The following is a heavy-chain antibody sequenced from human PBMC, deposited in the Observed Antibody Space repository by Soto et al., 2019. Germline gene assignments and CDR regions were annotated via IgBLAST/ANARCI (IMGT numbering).Heavy chain of an antibody. CDR2: IYYSGST. CDR3: ARVTESYYYDSSGYPGAFDI. J-gene: IGHJ3*02. CDR1: GGSISSSSYY. Sequence: SETLSLTCTVSGGSISSSSYYWGWIRQPPGKGLEWIGSIYYSGSTYYNPSLKSRVTISVDTSKNQFSLKLSSVTAADTAVYYCARVTESYYYDSSGYPGAFDIWGQGTMVTVSS. V-gene: IGHV4-39*07. D-gene: IGHD3-22*01.